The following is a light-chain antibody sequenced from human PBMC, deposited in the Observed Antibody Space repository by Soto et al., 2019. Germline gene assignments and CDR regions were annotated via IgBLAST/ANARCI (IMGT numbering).Light chain of an antibody. J-gene: IGKJ1*01. CDR3: QRYDASKT. V-gene: IGKV3-20*01. Sequence: EIVLTQSPGTLSLSPGERATLSCRASQTLNRNYLAWYQQRPGQAPRLLIYAASSRATGIPDRFSGSGSGTAFTITSIRLEPEDFAVYYCQRYDASKTFGQGTRV. CDR1: QTLNRNY. CDR2: AAS.